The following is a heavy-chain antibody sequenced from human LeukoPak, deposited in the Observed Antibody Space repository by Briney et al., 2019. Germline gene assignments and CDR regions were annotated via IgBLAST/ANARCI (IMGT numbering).Heavy chain of an antibody. CDR1: GYSFTSFW. CDR2: IYPGDSHT. V-gene: IGHV5-51*01. J-gene: IGHJ4*02. Sequence: GESLKISCKGSGYSFTSFWIAWVRQMPGKGLEWMGIIYPGDSHTRHSPSFQGQVTISADRSISTAYLQWSSLKASDTAMYYCARLIDGAFDYWGQGTLVTVSS. D-gene: IGHD5-24*01. CDR3: ARLIDGAFDY.